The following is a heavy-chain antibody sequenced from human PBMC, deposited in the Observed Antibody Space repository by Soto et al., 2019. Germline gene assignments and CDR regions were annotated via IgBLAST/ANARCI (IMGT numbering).Heavy chain of an antibody. D-gene: IGHD6-19*01. Sequence: GGSLRLSCAASGFTFSSYGMHWVRQAPGKGLEWVAVISYDGSNKYYADSVKGRFTISRDNSKNTLYLQMNSLRAEDTAVYYCAKVQTVAGPPDFDYWGQGTLVTVSS. CDR3: AKVQTVAGPPDFDY. CDR1: GFTFSSYG. J-gene: IGHJ4*02. CDR2: ISYDGSNK. V-gene: IGHV3-30*18.